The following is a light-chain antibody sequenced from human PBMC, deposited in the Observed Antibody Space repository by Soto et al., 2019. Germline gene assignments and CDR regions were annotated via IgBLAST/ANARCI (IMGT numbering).Light chain of an antibody. V-gene: IGLV2-23*01. Sequence: QSALTQPASVSGSPGQSITISCTGTSSDVGSYNLVSWYQQHPGKAPKLMIYEGNKRPSGVSNRFSGSKSANTASLTISGLQTDDEADYYCCSYAGTNPFVVGTGTKLTVL. CDR2: EGN. CDR1: SSDVGSYNL. J-gene: IGLJ1*01. CDR3: CSYAGTNPFV.